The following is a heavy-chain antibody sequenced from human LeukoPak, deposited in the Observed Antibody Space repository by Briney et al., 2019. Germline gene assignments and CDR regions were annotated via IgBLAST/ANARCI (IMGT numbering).Heavy chain of an antibody. CDR1: GFTFRSYG. D-gene: IGHD4-23*01. CDR2: IRYDESKN. Sequence: PGGSLRLSCAASGFTFRSYGMHWVRQAPGKGLEWVAFIRYDESKNYYADSVRGRFTISRDNPNNTLYLQMNSLRVEDTGIYYCAKGYGGSHFDYWGQGALVAVSS. J-gene: IGHJ4*02. V-gene: IGHV3-30*02. CDR3: AKGYGGSHFDY.